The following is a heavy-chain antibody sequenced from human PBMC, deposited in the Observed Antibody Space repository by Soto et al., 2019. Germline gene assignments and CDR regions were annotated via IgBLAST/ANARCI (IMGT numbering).Heavy chain of an antibody. CDR2: IYGTGNT. CDR1: GGSITSSFY. D-gene: IGHD6-13*01. V-gene: IGHV4-39*01. Sequence: QLQLQESGPRLVKPSETLSPRCTVSGGSITSSFYWGWIRQPPRKGLEWIGSIYGTGNTYYNPSLKGRVTISADTSRNQFSLTLISVTAADTAVYYCRSSSMYSTDVWGQGARVTVSS. CDR3: RSSSMYSTDV. J-gene: IGHJ6*02.